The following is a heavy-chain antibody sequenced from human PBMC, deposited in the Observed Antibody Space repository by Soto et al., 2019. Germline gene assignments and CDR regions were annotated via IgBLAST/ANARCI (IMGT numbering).Heavy chain of an antibody. CDR2: INRGGST. D-gene: IGHD3-3*01. J-gene: IGHJ1*01. CDR3: ASPSYGFWNGWSLGYFHH. V-gene: IGHV4-34*08. CDR1: GGTFIGYS. Sequence: PSETLSLTCAVYGGTFIGYSWTWIRQPPGKGLEWVGEINRGGSTDYNPSLESRVTISLDTSKNQFSLKLSSVTAADTAVCYCASPSYGFWNGWSLGYFHHWGQGTQVTVSS.